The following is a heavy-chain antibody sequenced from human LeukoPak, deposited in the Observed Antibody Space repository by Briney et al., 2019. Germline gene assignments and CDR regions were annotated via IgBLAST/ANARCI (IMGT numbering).Heavy chain of an antibody. V-gene: IGHV5-51*01. CDR3: ARQKPDEWEVLNAFDI. Sequence: GESLKISCKTSGYTFTNYWIGWVRQIPGKGLEWMGIIYPDDSDTRYSPSFQRQVTISADKSIKTAYLQWSSLKASDTAMYYCARQKPDEWEVLNAFDIWGQGTMVTASS. J-gene: IGHJ3*02. CDR1: GYTFTNYW. D-gene: IGHD1-26*01. CDR2: IYPDDSDT.